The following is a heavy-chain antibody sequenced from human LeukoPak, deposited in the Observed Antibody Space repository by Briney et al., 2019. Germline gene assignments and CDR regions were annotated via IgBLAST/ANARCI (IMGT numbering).Heavy chain of an antibody. CDR2: IYYSGST. J-gene: IGHJ5*02. D-gene: IGHD3-22*01. CDR1: GGSISSYY. CDR3: ARSRSGYYP. Sequence: SETLSLTCTVSGGSISSYYWSWIPQPPGKGLEWIGYIYYSGSTDYNPSLKSRVTISVDSSKIKFSLKLRSVTAADTAVYFCARSRSGYYPWGQGTLVTVSS. V-gene: IGHV4-59*01.